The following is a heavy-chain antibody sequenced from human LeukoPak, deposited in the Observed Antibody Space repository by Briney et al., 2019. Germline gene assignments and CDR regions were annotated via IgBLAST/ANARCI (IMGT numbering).Heavy chain of an antibody. J-gene: IGHJ4*02. D-gene: IGHD2-2*02. CDR2: IIPTFGTA. CDR1: GGTFSSYA. V-gene: IGHV1-69*13. CDR3: ARTPCSSTSCHMYYFDY. Sequence: SVKVSCKASGGTFSSYAISWVRQAPGQGLEWMGGIIPTFGTANYAQKFQSRVTITADESTSTAYMELSSLRSEDTAVYYCARTPCSSTSCHMYYFDYWGQGTLVTVSS.